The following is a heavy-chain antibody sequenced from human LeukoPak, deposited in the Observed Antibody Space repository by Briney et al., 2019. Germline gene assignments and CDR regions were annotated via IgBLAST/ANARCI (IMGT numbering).Heavy chain of an antibody. V-gene: IGHV1-2*02. D-gene: IGHD6-25*01. J-gene: IGHJ4*02. CDR2: INPNSGGT. Sequence: ASVKVSCXASGYTFTGYYMHWVRLAPGQGLEWMGWINPNSGGTNYAQKFQGRVTMTRDTSISTAYMELSRLRSDDTAVYYSATLLSNAAFDYWGQGTLVTVSS. CDR3: ATLLSNAAFDY. CDR1: GYTFTGYY.